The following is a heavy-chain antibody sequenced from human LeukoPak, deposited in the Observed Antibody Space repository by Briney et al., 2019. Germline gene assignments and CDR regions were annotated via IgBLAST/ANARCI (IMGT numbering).Heavy chain of an antibody. V-gene: IGHV4-39*01. CDR1: GGSISSTSCY. CDR3: ARLRIYCTGGTCYYYFDH. D-gene: IGHD2-15*01. J-gene: IGHJ4*02. Sequence: SETLSLTCTVSGGSISSTSCYWGWFRQPPGTGLEWNGSIYYSGSTYYNPSLKSQVTISVDTSKSQSSLKLSSVTAAETAVYYCARLRIYCTGGTCYYYFDHWGQGTLVTVSS. CDR2: IYYSGST.